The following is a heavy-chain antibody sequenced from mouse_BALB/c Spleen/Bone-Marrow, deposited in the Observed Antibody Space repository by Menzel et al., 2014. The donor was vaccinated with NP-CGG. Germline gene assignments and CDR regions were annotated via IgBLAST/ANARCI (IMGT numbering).Heavy chain of an antibody. CDR2: IDPANGNT. V-gene: IGHV14-3*02. J-gene: IGHJ4*01. Sequence: EVMLVESGAELVKPGASVKLSCTASGFNIKDTYIHWVKQRPEQGLEWIGRIDPANGNTKYDPKFQGKATITADTSSNTAYLQLSSLTSEDTAVYYCAEITTAAYYVMDYWGQGTSVTASS. CDR1: GFNIKDTY. CDR3: AEITTAAYYVMDY. D-gene: IGHD1-2*01.